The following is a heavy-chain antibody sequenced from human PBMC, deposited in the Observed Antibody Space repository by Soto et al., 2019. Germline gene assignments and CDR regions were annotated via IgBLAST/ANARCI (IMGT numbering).Heavy chain of an antibody. V-gene: IGHV1-69*01. D-gene: IGHD2-21*02. CDR1: GGTFSSYA. CDR3: VIQVVTAIDASHYGMDV. CDR2: IIPIFGTA. J-gene: IGHJ6*02. Sequence: NVSCKASGGTFSSYAISWVRQAPGQGLEWMGGIIPIFGTANYAQKFQGRVTITADESTSTAYMELSSLRSEDTAVYYCVIQVVTAIDASHYGMDVWGQGTTVTVSS.